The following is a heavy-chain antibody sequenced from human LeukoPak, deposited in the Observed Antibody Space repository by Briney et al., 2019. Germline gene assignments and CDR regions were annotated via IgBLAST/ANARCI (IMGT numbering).Heavy chain of an antibody. CDR3: ARDDNWNDVGYDY. CDR2: IKQDGSEK. Sequence: GGSLRLSCAASGFTFSSYWMSWVRQAPGKGLEWVANIKQDGSEKYYVDSVKGRFTISRDNAKNSLYLQMNSLRAEDTAVYYCARDDNWNDVGYDYWGQGTLVTVSS. D-gene: IGHD1-20*01. J-gene: IGHJ4*02. V-gene: IGHV3-7*01. CDR1: GFTFSSYW.